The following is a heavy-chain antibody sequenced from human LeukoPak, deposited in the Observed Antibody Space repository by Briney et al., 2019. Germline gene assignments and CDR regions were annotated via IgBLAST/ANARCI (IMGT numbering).Heavy chain of an antibody. Sequence: PSETLSLTCTVSGGSISSYYWSWIRQPPGKGLEWIGRIYTSGSTNYNPSLKSRVTMSVDTSKNQFSLKLSSVTAADTAVYYCARFVVGATENDYYYYMDVWGKGTTVTVSS. CDR2: IYTSGST. D-gene: IGHD1-26*01. CDR1: GGSISSYY. V-gene: IGHV4-4*07. J-gene: IGHJ6*03. CDR3: ARFVVGATENDYYYYMDV.